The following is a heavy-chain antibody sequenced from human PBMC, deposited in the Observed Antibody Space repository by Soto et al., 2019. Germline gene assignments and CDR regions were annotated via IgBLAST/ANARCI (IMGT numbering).Heavy chain of an antibody. CDR1: GGSISSGDYY. V-gene: IGHV4-30-4*01. Sequence: SETLSLTCTVSGGSISSGDYYWSWIRQPPGKGLEWIGYIYYSGSTYYNPSLKSRVTISVDTSKNQFSLKLSSVTAADTAVYYCARVGYYYDRTFDPWGQGTPVTVSS. CDR2: IYYSGST. D-gene: IGHD3-22*01. J-gene: IGHJ5*02. CDR3: ARVGYYYDRTFDP.